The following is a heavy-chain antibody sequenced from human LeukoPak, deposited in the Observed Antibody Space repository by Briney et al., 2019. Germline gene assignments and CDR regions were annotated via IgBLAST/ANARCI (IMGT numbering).Heavy chain of an antibody. CDR2: ISSSGSTI. J-gene: IGHJ3*02. D-gene: IGHD6-25*01. CDR3: ASNGPKGSGYAFDI. V-gene: IGHV3-48*03. CDR1: GFTFSTYE. Sequence: GGSLRLSCAASGFTFSTYEMNWVRQAPGKGLGWVSYISSSGSTIYYADSVKGRFTISRDNAKNSLYLQMNSLRAEDTAVYYCASNGPKGSGYAFDIWGQGTMVTVSS.